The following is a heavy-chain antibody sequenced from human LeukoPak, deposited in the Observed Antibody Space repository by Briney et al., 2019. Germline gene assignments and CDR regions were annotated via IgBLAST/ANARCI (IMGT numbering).Heavy chain of an antibody. CDR2: IYHSGST. CDR1: GGSISSSSYY. D-gene: IGHD1-26*01. V-gene: IGHV4-39*07. Sequence: SETLSLTCTVSGGSISSSSYYWGWIRQPPGKGLEWIGEIYHSGSTNYNPSLKSRVTISVDTSKNQFSLKLSSVTAADTAVYYCHLVGATDYFDYWGQGTLVTVSS. J-gene: IGHJ4*02. CDR3: HLVGATDYFDY.